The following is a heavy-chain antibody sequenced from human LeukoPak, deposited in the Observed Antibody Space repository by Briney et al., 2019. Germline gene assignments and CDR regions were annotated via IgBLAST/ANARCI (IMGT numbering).Heavy chain of an antibody. V-gene: IGHV3-7*01. CDR1: GFSFSNFW. CDR3: ARGGGSSS. D-gene: IGHD6-6*01. Sequence: GGSLRLTCAASGFSFSNFWMSWVRQAPGKGLEWVANIKPDGSATNYVDSVKGRFTISRDNAKNSLDLQMNSLRAEDTAVYYCARGGGSSSWGQGTLVNVSS. J-gene: IGHJ5*02. CDR2: IKPDGSAT.